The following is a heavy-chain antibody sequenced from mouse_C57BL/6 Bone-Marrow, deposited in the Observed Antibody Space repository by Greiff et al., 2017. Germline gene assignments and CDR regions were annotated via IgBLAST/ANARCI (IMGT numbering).Heavy chain of an antibody. CDR2: IYPGNSDT. J-gene: IGHJ4*01. CDR1: GYTFTSYW. Sequence: EVQLQQSGTVLARPGASVKMSCKTSGYTFTSYWMHWVNQRPGQGLEWIGAIYPGNSDTSYNQKFKGKAKLTAVTSASTAYMELSSLTNEDSAVYYCTRKTTAGTGPYAMDYWGQGTSVTVSS. D-gene: IGHD4-1*01. CDR3: TRKTTAGTGPYAMDY. V-gene: IGHV1-5*01.